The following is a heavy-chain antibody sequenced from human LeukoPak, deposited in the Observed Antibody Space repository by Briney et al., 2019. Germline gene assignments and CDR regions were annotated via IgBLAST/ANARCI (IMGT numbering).Heavy chain of an antibody. Sequence: SETLSLTCTVSGVSISSGDYYWSWIRQPPGKGLEWIGYIYYSGSTYYNPSLKSRVTISVDTSKNQFTLKLSSVTAADTAVYYCARVVPAARGWFDPWGQGTLVTVSS. V-gene: IGHV4-30-4*01. CDR1: GVSISSGDYY. D-gene: IGHD2-2*01. CDR2: IYYSGST. J-gene: IGHJ5*02. CDR3: ARVVPAARGWFDP.